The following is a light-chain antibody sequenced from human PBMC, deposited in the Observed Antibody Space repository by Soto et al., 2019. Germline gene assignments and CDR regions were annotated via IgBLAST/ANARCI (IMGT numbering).Light chain of an antibody. Sequence: QSVLTQPPSASGTPGQRVTISCSGSSSSIGSNSVYRYQHLPGTAPQLLIYDNSQRPSGVPDRFSGSKSGTSASLAISGLRSEDEADYYCATWDDSLSGYVFGTGTKVTVL. CDR3: ATWDDSLSGYV. J-gene: IGLJ1*01. CDR2: DNS. V-gene: IGLV1-47*02. CDR1: SSSIGSNS.